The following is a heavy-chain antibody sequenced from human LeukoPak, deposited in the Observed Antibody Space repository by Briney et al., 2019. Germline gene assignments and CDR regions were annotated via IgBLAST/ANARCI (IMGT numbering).Heavy chain of an antibody. D-gene: IGHD3-10*01. CDR3: AKDSQWALWFGELSYFDY. Sequence: SETLSLTCTVSGGSISSYYWSWIRQPPGKGLEWIGYIYYSGSTNYNPSLKSRVTISVDTSKNQFSLKLSSVTAADTAVYYCAKDSQWALWFGELSYFDYWGQGTLVTVSS. J-gene: IGHJ4*02. CDR1: GGSISSYY. V-gene: IGHV4-59*01. CDR2: IYYSGST.